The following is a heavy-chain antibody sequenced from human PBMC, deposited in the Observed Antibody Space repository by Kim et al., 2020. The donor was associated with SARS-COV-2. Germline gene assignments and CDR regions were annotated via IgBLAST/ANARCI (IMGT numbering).Heavy chain of an antibody. CDR2: ISGSGGST. Sequence: GGSLRLSCAASGFTFSSYAMSWVRQAPGKGLEWVSAISGSGGSTYYADSVTGRFTISRDNSKNTLYLQMNSLRAEDTAVYYCAKTGTSMIVVVITTNYWYFDLWGRGTLVTVSS. CDR3: AKTGTSMIVVVITTNYWYFDL. J-gene: IGHJ2*01. V-gene: IGHV3-23*01. CDR1: GFTFSSYA. D-gene: IGHD3-22*01.